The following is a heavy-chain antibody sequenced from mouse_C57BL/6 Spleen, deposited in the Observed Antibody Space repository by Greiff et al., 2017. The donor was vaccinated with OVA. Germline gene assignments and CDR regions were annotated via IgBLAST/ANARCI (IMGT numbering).Heavy chain of an antibody. D-gene: IGHD2-3*01. CDR3: ARRGDDGYLGFVFDY. CDR1: GYTFTDYY. J-gene: IGHJ2*01. CDR2: INPYNGGT. V-gene: IGHV1-19*01. Sequence: EVQLQQSGPVLVKPGASVKMSCKASGYTFTDYYMNWVKQSHGKSLEWIGVINPYNGGTSYNQKFKGKATLTVDKSSSTAYMELNSLTSEDSAVYYCARRGDDGYLGFVFDYWGQGTTLTVSS.